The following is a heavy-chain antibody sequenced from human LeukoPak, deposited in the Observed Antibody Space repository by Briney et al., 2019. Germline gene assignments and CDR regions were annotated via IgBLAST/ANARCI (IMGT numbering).Heavy chain of an antibody. Sequence: PGGSLRLSCAASGFSFTSYAMTWLRQAPGKWLEWVSSNSGSGDHIYYADSVKGRFTISRDYSKNTLFLQMSGLRADDTAVYFCAKTAAGSSWYWAIDYWGQGTLVTVSS. J-gene: IGHJ4*02. D-gene: IGHD6-13*01. CDR1: GFSFTSYA. CDR2: NSGSGDHI. V-gene: IGHV3-23*01. CDR3: AKTAAGSSWYWAIDY.